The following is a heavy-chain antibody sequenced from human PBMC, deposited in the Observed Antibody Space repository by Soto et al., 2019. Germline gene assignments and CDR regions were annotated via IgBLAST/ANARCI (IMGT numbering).Heavy chain of an antibody. Sequence: SETLSLTCTVSGGSISSSSYYWGWIRQPPGKGLEWIGSIYYSGSTYYNPSLKSRVTISVDTSKNQFSLKLSSVTAADTAVYYCARPLYDYILTDAFDIWGQGTMVTVSS. J-gene: IGHJ3*02. V-gene: IGHV4-39*01. CDR2: IYYSGST. CDR3: ARPLYDYILTDAFDI. CDR1: GGSISSSSYY. D-gene: IGHD5-12*01.